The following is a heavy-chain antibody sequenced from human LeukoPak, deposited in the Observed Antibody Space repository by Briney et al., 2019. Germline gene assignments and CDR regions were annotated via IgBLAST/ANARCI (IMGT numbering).Heavy chain of an antibody. CDR2: ISWNSGSI. CDR3: AKDVGDPYYYGMDV. Sequence: GRSLRLSCAASGFTFDDYAMHWVRQAPGKGLEWVSGISWNSGSIGYADSVKGRFTISRDNAKNSLYLQMNSLRAEDTALYYCAKDVGDPYYYGMDVWGQGTTVTVSS. CDR1: GFTFDDYA. D-gene: IGHD4-17*01. J-gene: IGHJ6*02. V-gene: IGHV3-9*01.